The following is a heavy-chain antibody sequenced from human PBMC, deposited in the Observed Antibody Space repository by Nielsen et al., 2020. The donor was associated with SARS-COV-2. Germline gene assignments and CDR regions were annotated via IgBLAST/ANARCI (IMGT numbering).Heavy chain of an antibody. CDR2: IYYSGST. CDR3: ARGYQGSWLGMDV. J-gene: IGHJ6*02. Sequence: SETLSLTCTVSGGSISSGGYYWSWIRQPPGKGLEWIGYIYYSGSTNYNPSLKSRVTISVDTSKNQFSLKLSSVTAADTAVYYCARGYQGSWLGMDVWGQGTTVTVSS. D-gene: IGHD6-13*01. CDR1: GGSISSGGYY. V-gene: IGHV4-61*08.